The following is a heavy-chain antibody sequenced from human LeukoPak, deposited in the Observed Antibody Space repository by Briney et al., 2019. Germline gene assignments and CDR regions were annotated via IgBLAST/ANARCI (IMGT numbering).Heavy chain of an antibody. V-gene: IGHV4-59*01. J-gene: IGHJ6*02. CDR2: IYYSGST. Sequence: PSETLSLTCTVSGGSISSYYWSWIRQPAGKGLEWIGYIYYSGSTNYNPSLKSRVTISVDTSKNQFSLKLSSVTAADTAVYYCARAGHQLPYYYYYGMDVWGQGTTVTVSS. CDR1: GGSISSYY. D-gene: IGHD2-2*01. CDR3: ARAGHQLPYYYYYGMDV.